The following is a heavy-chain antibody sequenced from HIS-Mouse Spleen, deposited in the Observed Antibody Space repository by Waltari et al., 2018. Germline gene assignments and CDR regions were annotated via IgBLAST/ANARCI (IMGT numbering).Heavy chain of an antibody. Sequence: EVQLVESGGGLVKPGGSLRLSCAASGFTFSNAWMSWVRQAPGRGLEGVGRIKSKTDGGTTDYAAPVKGRFTISRDDSKNTLYLQMNSLKPEDTAVYYCTTDVCERGWMNAFDIWGQGTMVTVSS. J-gene: IGHJ3*02. CDR1: GFTFSNAW. CDR2: IKSKTDGGTT. CDR3: TTDVCERGWMNAFDI. V-gene: IGHV3-15*01. D-gene: IGHD5-12*01.